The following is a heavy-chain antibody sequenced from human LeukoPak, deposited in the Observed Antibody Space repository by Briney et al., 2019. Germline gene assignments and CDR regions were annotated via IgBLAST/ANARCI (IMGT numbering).Heavy chain of an antibody. J-gene: IGHJ4*02. CDR1: GFTFSNDG. CDR3: AKEAGAAAATWNIAS. CDR2: ISASASST. D-gene: IGHD1/OR15-1a*01. V-gene: IGHV3-23*01. Sequence: GGTLRLSCAASGFTFSNDGMAWVRPVPGKGLEGCSAISASASSTYYTDSGKGRFTISTDNYKNPLSLQLSSLRAEDTAVYYCAKEAGAAAATWNIASWGQGTLVSVSS.